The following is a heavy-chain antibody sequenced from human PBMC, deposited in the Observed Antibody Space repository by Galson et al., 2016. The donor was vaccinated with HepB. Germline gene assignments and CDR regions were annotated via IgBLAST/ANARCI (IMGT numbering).Heavy chain of an antibody. J-gene: IGHJ5*02. V-gene: IGHV4-30-4*08. CDR2: IYYSGST. CDR3: ARELLLGYWFDP. CDR1: GGSISSGDYY. Sequence: TLSLTCTVSGGSISSGDYYWTWIRQPPRKGLEWIGYIYYSGSTEYNESLKSRISMSVDTSKNQFSLKLTSVTAADTAVYYCARELLLGYWFDPWGPGTLVTVSS. D-gene: IGHD2-15*01.